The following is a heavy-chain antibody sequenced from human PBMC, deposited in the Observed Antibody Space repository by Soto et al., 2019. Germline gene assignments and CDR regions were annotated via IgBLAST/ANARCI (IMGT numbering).Heavy chain of an antibody. J-gene: IGHJ4*02. D-gene: IGHD3-3*01. CDR2: MSGSGGTT. CDR1: GFTFSNYA. V-gene: IGHV3-23*01. Sequence: EVQLLESGGGLIQPGGSLRLSCAASGFTFSNYAMCWVRQAPGKGLEWVSAMSGSGGTTYYADSVKGRLTVFRDNSKNTLYLQMNSLRAEDTAVYYCAKGRSPPVSLVPYYDFWGGVHSWGQGTLVTVSS. CDR3: AKGRSPPVSLVPYYDFWGGVHS.